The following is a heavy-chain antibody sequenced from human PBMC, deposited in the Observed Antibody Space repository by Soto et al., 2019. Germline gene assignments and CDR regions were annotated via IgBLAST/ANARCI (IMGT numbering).Heavy chain of an antibody. D-gene: IGHD1-1*01. V-gene: IGHV4-39*01. Sequence: LALTCTVSGASIRSTTYYWAWIRQSPGKGLEWIASIYYSGTTYYHPSLKSRVTMSVDTPKNQVSLKVTSVTAADTALYYCVRHWSSSGNNWFDPWGQGTQVTVSS. J-gene: IGHJ5*02. CDR1: GASIRSTTYY. CDR3: VRHWSSSGNNWFDP. CDR2: IYYSGTT.